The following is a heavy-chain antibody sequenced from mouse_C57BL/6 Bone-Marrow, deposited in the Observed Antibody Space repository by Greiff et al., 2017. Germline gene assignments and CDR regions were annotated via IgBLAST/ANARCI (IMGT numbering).Heavy chain of an antibody. CDR2: IDPENGDT. CDR3: TTLRVYDGRSYPYWYFDV. V-gene: IGHV14-4*01. D-gene: IGHD1-1*01. J-gene: IGHJ1*03. Sequence: VQLQQSGAELVRPGASVKLSCTASGFNIKDDYMHWVKQRPEQGLEWIGWIDPENGDTEYASKLQGKATITADTSSNTAYLQLISLTSEDTAVYYCTTLRVYDGRSYPYWYFDVWGTGTTVTVSS. CDR1: GFNIKDDY.